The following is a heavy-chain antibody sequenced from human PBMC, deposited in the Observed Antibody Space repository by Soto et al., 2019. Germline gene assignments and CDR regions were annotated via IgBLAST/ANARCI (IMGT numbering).Heavy chain of an antibody. CDR3: AIGSHYDFWSGYKIYYYYGMDV. CDR2: IYYSGST. D-gene: IGHD3-3*01. CDR1: CGSISSYY. V-gene: IGHV4-59*01. Sequence: SETLSLTCTFACGSISSYYWWCIQQPPGERLWGIGIIYYSGSTNYNPSLKSRVTISVDTSKNQFSLKLSSVTAADTAVYYCAIGSHYDFWSGYKIYYYYGMDVWGQGTTVTVS. J-gene: IGHJ6*02.